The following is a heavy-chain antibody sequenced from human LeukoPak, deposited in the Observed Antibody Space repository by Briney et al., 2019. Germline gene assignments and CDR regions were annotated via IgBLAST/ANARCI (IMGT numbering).Heavy chain of an antibody. CDR2: ISWNSGSI. D-gene: IGHD6-19*01. V-gene: IGHV3-9*01. CDR1: GFTFDDYA. Sequence: GGSLRLSCAASGFTFDDYAMHWVRQAPGKGLEWVSGISWNSGSIGYADSVKGRFTISRDNAKNSLYLQMNSLRAEDTALYYCAKGDSSGWYGWGQGTLVTVSS. J-gene: IGHJ4*02. CDR3: AKGDSSGWYG.